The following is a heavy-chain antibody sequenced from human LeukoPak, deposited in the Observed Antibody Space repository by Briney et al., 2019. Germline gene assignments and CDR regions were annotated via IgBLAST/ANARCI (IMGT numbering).Heavy chain of an antibody. Sequence: GGSLRLSCAASGVTFSSYWMSWVRQAPGKGLEWVANIKQDGREKYYVDSVKGRFTISRDNAKNSLYLQMNSLTSDDTAVYYCARDRNTVGRLGAFDIWGQGTMVTVSS. D-gene: IGHD1-26*01. CDR2: IKQDGREK. CDR1: GVTFSSYW. CDR3: ARDRNTVGRLGAFDI. J-gene: IGHJ3*02. V-gene: IGHV3-7*03.